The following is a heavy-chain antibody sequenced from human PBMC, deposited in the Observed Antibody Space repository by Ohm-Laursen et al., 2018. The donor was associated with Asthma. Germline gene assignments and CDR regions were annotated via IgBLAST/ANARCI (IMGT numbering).Heavy chain of an antibody. D-gene: IGHD2-2*01. J-gene: IGHJ6*02. CDR3: ARDIGYCSSTSCYVDHFYYYYGMDV. CDR2: IIPIFGTA. Sequence: GASVKVSCKASGGTFSSYAISWVRQAPGQGFEWMGGIIPIFGTANYAQKFQGRVTITADESTSTAYMELSSLRAEDTAVYYCARDIGYCSSTSCYVDHFYYYYGMDVWGQGTTVTVSS. CDR1: GGTFSSYA. V-gene: IGHV1-69*13.